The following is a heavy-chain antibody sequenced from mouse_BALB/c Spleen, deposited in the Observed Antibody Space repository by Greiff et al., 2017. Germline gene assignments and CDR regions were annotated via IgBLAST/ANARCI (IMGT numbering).Heavy chain of an antibody. CDR3: ARVYGSTYWYFDV. CDR2: ISSGGSYT. CDR1: GFTFSSYG. D-gene: IGHD1-1*01. J-gene: IGHJ1*01. Sequence: DVMLVESGGDLVKPGGSLKLSCAASGFTFSSYGMSWVRQTPDKRLEWVATISSGGSYTYYPDSVKGRFTISRDNAKNTLYLQMSSLKSEDTAMYYCARVYGSTYWYFDVWGAGTTVTVSS. V-gene: IGHV5-6*02.